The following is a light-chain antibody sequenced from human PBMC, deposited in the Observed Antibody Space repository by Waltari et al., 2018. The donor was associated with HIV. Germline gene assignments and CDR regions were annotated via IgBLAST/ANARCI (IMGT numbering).Light chain of an antibody. CDR3: SSYTSGTAPSV. CDR2: EDE. V-gene: IGLV2-14*01. Sequence: QSALTQPASVSGSPGQSITVSCTGTRSDAGGFNYVSWYQQYPGKAPKLIMYEDENRRSGVMHLFSGSETGKTAVPTSSGVQAEDEADYYCSSYTSGTAPSVFGTGTKVTVL. CDR1: RSDAGGFNY. J-gene: IGLJ1*01.